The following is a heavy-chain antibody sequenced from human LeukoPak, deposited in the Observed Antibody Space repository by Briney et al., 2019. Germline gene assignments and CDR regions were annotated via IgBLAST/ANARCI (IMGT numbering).Heavy chain of an antibody. CDR3: ATSLRLGELSLSY. D-gene: IGHD3-16*02. J-gene: IGHJ4*02. CDR1: AFIFSGHW. CDR2: IKEDGSER. Sequence: GGSLRLSCKGSAFIFSGHWMNWVRQTPGKGLEWVASIKEDGSERQYVDSVKGRFTISRDNSKSTLYLQMNSLRADDTAVYYCATSLRLGELSLSYWGQGTLVTVSS. V-gene: IGHV3-7*01.